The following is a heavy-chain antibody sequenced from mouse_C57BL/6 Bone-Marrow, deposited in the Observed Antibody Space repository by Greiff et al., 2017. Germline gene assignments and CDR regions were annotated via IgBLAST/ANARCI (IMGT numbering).Heavy chain of an antibody. CDR2: ISSGGSYT. CDR3: ARHPYRGYFDY. V-gene: IGHV5-6*01. Sequence: EVNVVESGGDLVKPGGSLKLSCAASGFTFSSYGMSWVRQTPDKRLEWVATISSGGSYTYYPDSVKGRFTISRDNAKNTLYLQMSSLKSEDTAMYYCARHPYRGYFDYWGQGTTRTVSS. CDR1: GFTFSSYG. J-gene: IGHJ2*01. D-gene: IGHD2-10*01.